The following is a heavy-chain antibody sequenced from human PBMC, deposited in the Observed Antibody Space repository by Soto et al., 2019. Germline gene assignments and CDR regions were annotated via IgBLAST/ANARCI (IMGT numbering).Heavy chain of an antibody. CDR1: GFTVSNSY. J-gene: IGHJ4*02. Sequence: LRLSCAASGFTVSNSYMSWVRQAPGKGLEWVSVIYSGGSTYYADSVKGRFTISRDSSKNTLYLQMNSLRAEDTAVYYCARESEDLTSNFDYWGQGTLVTVSS. V-gene: IGHV3-53*01. CDR3: ARESEDLTSNFDY. CDR2: IYSGGST.